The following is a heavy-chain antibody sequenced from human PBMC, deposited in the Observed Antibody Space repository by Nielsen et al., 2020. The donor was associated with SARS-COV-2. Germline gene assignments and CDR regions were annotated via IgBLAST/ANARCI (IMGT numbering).Heavy chain of an antibody. J-gene: IGHJ6*03. Sequence: SETLSLTCAVSGGSISSSNWWSWVRQPPGKGLEWIGEIYHSGSTNYNPSLKSRVTISVDKPKNQFSLKLSSVTAADTAVYYCARRGFLEWLLYYYYYMDVWGKGTTVTVSS. CDR1: GGSISSSNW. CDR3: ARRGFLEWLLYYYYYMDV. D-gene: IGHD3-3*01. V-gene: IGHV4-4*02. CDR2: IYHSGST.